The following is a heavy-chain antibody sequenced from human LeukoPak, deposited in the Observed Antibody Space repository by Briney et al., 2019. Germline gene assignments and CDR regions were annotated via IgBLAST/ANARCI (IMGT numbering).Heavy chain of an antibody. CDR1: GGSFSGYY. CDR2: INHSGST. Sequence: SETLSLICAVYGGSFSGYYWSWIRQPPGKGLEWIGEINHSGSTNYNPSLKSRVTISVDTSKNQFSLKLSSVTAADTAVYYCAVSPSYYYYGMDVWGQGTTVTVSS. V-gene: IGHV4-34*01. J-gene: IGHJ6*02. CDR3: AVSPSYYYYGMDV.